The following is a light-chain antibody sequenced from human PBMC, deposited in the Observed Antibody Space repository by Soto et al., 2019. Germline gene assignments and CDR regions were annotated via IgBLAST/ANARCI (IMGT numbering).Light chain of an antibody. CDR2: EGS. Sequence: QSALTQPASVSGSLGQSSTISCTGSSSDVGIYNIVSWYQQLPGEAPKLRIYEGSKRPSAVSNRFYGSKSGNTASLTLSGLQAEDEADYYCCSFERSITLVFGGGTKLTVL. V-gene: IGLV2-23*01. CDR1: SSDVGIYNI. J-gene: IGLJ2*01. CDR3: CSFERSITLV.